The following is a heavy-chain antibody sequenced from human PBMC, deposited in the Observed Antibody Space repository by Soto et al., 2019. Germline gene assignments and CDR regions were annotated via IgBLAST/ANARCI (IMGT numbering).Heavy chain of an antibody. Sequence: PSQTLSLTCAISGDSVSSNSAAWNWIRQSPSRGLEWLGRTYYRSKWYNDYAVSVKSRITINPDTSKNQFSLQLNSVTPEDTAVYYCARAGSLSAGTTAWFDPWGQGTLVTVSS. CDR3: ARAGSLSAGTTAWFDP. CDR2: TYYRSKWYN. J-gene: IGHJ5*02. CDR1: GDSVSSNSAA. V-gene: IGHV6-1*01. D-gene: IGHD1-7*01.